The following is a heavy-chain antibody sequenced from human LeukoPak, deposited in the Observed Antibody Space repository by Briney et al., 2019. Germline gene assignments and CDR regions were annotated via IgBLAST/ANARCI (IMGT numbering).Heavy chain of an antibody. V-gene: IGHV4-34*01. CDR3: ARDSLLGGFVDY. CDR1: GGSFSGYY. J-gene: IGHJ4*02. CDR2: INHSGST. D-gene: IGHD3-10*01. Sequence: PSETLSLTCAVYGGSFSGYYWSWIRQPPGKGLEWIGEINHSGSTNYNPSLKSRVTISVDTSKNQFSLKLSSVTAADTAVYYCARDSLLGGFVDYWGQGTLVTVSS.